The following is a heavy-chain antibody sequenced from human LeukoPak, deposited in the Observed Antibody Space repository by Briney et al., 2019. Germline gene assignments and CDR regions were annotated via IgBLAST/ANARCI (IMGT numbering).Heavy chain of an antibody. V-gene: IGHV4-34*01. J-gene: IGHJ4*02. D-gene: IGHD2-15*01. CDR3: ARGPPIVVVAATHSEDFDY. CDR2: INHSGST. Sequence: PSGTLSLTCAVYGGSFSGYYWSWIRQPPGKGLEWIGEINHSGSTNYNPSLKSRVTISVDTSKNQSSLKLSSVTAADTAVYYCARGPPIVVVAATHSEDFDYWGQGTLVTVSS. CDR1: GGSFSGYY.